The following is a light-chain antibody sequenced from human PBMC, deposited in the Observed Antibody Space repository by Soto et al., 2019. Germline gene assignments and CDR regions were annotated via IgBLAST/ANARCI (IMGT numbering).Light chain of an antibody. CDR1: SSDVGANNY. CDR3: SLYSSNGSLI. CDR2: DVT. V-gene: IGLV2-11*01. Sequence: QSVLTQPRSVSGSPGQSVTISCTGTSSDVGANNYVSWYQQHPGKAPKLMIFDVTKRPSGVPDRFSGSKSGNTASLTISGLQAEDEADYYCSLYSSNGSLIFGPGTKVTVL. J-gene: IGLJ1*01.